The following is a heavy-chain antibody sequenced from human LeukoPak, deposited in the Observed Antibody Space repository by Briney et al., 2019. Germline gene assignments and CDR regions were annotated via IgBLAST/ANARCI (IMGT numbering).Heavy chain of an antibody. J-gene: IGHJ3*02. Sequence: SETLSLTCTVSGGSISGYHWSWIRQPPGKGLEWIGYIYYSGSTNYKPSLKSRVTISVDTSKNQFSLKLSSVTAADTAVYCCARGENSVIGAFDIWGLGTMVTVSS. CDR3: ARGENSVIGAFDI. V-gene: IGHV4-59*01. CDR2: IYYSGST. CDR1: GGSISGYH. D-gene: IGHD3-22*01.